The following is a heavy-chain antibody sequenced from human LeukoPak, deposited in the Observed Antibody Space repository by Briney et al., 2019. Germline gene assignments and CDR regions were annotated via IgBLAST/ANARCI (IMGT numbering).Heavy chain of an antibody. CDR2: ISSSGGFT. CDR3: ARGVRGVINYMDV. D-gene: IGHD3-10*01. Sequence: GGSLRLSCAVSGFTFSSYSMNWVRQGPGKGLEWVSSISSSGGFTYYADSVRGRFTISRDNAKNSLYLQMNSLRAEDTAVYHCARGVRGVINYMDVWGRGTTVTVSS. J-gene: IGHJ6*03. V-gene: IGHV3-21*01. CDR1: GFTFSSYS.